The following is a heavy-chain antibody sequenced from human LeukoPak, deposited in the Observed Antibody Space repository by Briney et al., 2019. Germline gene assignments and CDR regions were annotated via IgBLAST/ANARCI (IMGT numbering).Heavy chain of an antibody. D-gene: IGHD3-22*01. CDR2: ISSSSSTI. CDR3: ARDHHRRLYDSQARNTFDI. CDR1: GFTFSSYS. J-gene: IGHJ6*04. V-gene: IGHV3-48*01. Sequence: PGGSLRLSCAASGFTFSSYSMNWVRQAPGKGLEWVSYISSSSSTIYYADSVKGRFTISRDNAKNSLYLQMNSLRAEDTAVYYCARDHHRRLYDSQARNTFDIWGKGTTVTVSS.